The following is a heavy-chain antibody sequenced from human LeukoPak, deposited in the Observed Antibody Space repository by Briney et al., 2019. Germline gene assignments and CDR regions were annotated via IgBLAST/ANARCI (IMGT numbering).Heavy chain of an antibody. Sequence: GGSLRRSCAASGFDFSTYAMHWVRLTPGKGLEFVSAISKSGDDTSYGNDVKGRFTISRDNIKNTVDLEMGSLRVDDTGIYYCARIPAYWRQGTVVTVSS. V-gene: IGHV3-64*01. J-gene: IGHJ1*01. CDR1: GFDFSTYA. D-gene: IGHD2-2*01. CDR3: ARIPAY. CDR2: ISKSGDDT.